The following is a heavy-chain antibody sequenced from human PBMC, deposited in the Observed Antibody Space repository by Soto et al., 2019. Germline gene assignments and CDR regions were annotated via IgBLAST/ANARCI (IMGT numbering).Heavy chain of an antibody. D-gene: IGHD3-10*01. Sequence: PGGSLRLSCAASGFTFSSYGMHWARLAPGKGLEWVAVIWYDGSNEYYADSVKGRFTISRDNSKNTVYLQMNSLRDVDTAVYHCARCSGNRGSERYSGIEVWGQGTTVTVSS. V-gene: IGHV3-33*01. CDR2: IWYDGSNE. CDR3: ARCSGNRGSERYSGIEV. J-gene: IGHJ6*02. CDR1: GFTFSSYG.